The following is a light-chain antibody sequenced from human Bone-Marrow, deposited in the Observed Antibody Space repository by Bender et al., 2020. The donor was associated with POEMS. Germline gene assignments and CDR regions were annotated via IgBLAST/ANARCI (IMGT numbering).Light chain of an antibody. CDR3: CSYAGSDIFVV. CDR2: EGT. Sequence: QTALTQPASVSGSPGQSITIPCTGTSSDVGTYNLVSWYQQHPGKAPKLMIYEGTKRPSGVSNRFSGSKSGNTASLTISGLQAEDEADYYCCSYAGSDIFVVFGGGTKVTVL. V-gene: IGLV2-23*01. J-gene: IGLJ2*01. CDR1: SSDVGTYNL.